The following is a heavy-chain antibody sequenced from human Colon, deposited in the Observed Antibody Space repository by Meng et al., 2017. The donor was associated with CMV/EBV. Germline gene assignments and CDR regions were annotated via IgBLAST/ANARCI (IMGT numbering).Heavy chain of an antibody. CDR2: IHQDGRKA. D-gene: IGHD2-21*02. J-gene: IGHJ4*02. CDR1: GFKFSAYW. Sequence: GESLKISCEASGFKFSAYWMSWVRQAPGKGLEWVANIHQDGRKAYYADSLKGRFNVSRDNAKNTLYLHMNVLRAEGTAIYYCARDLNFGPVTPLDYWGQGALVTVSS. CDR3: ARDLNFGPVTPLDY. V-gene: IGHV3-7*01.